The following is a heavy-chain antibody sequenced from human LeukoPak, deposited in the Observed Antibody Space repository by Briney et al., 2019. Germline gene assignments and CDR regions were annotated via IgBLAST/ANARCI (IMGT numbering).Heavy chain of an antibody. CDR2: IIPILGIA. D-gene: IGHD2-15*01. V-gene: IGHV1-69*04. CDR1: GGTFSSYT. Sequence: ASVKVSCKASGGTFSSYTISWVRQAPGQGLEWMGRIIPILGIANYAQKFQGRVTITADKSTSTAYMELSSLRSEDTAVYYCARDRVSRGGSCFDYWGQGTLVTVSS. CDR3: ARDRVSRGGSCFDY. J-gene: IGHJ4*02.